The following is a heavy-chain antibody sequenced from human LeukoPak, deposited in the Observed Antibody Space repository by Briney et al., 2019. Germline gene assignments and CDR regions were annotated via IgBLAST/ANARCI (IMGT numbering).Heavy chain of an antibody. CDR3: ARGRPAAGIDS. CDR1: GGSISSYY. D-gene: IGHD6-13*01. Sequence: SETLSLTCADSGGSISSYYWSWIRQPPGEGLEWIGYIYYSGSTNYNPSLKSRVTISVDTSKNQFSLKLSSVTAADTAVYYCARGRPAAGIDSWGQGTLVTVSS. CDR2: IYYSGST. V-gene: IGHV4-59*08. J-gene: IGHJ5*01.